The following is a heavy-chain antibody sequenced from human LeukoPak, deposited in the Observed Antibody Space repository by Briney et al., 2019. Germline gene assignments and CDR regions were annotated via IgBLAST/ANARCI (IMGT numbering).Heavy chain of an antibody. CDR3: ARDNESGYTYGYEHYYYYIDV. V-gene: IGHV4-39*07. CDR1: GGSISSSSYY. Sequence: SETLSLTCTVSGGSISSSSYYWGWIRQPPGKGLEWIGRIHSGGTTNYNPSLMSRVTLSIDTSKKQISLRLTSMTAADTALYYCARDNESGYTYGYEHYYYYIDVWGKGTTVTVSS. J-gene: IGHJ6*03. CDR2: IHSGGTT. D-gene: IGHD5-18*01.